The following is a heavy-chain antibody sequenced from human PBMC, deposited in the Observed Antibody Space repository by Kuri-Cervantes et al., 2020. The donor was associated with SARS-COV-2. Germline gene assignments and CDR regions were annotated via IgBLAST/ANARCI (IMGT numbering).Heavy chain of an antibody. CDR1: GFTFSSYE. CDR3: ARLVYDSSGYYGGAFDY. J-gene: IGHJ4*02. D-gene: IGHD3-22*01. V-gene: IGHV3-48*03. Sequence: GESLKISCAASGFTFSSYEMNWVRQAPGKGLEWVSYISSGSTIYYADSVKGRFTISRDNAKSSLYLQMNSLRAEDTAVYYCARLVYDSSGYYGGAFDYWGQGTLVTVSS. CDR2: ISSGSTI.